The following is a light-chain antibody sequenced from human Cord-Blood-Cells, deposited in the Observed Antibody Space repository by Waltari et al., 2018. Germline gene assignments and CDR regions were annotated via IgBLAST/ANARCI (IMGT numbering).Light chain of an antibody. J-gene: IGLJ3*02. CDR3: SSYTSSSTWV. Sequence: QSALTQPASVSGSPGQSITISCTGTSSDVGGYNYVSWYQQHPGKAPKLMIYDVSSRPSGVSKRCSGSKSGNTASLTISGLQAENEADYYCSSYTSSSTWVSGGGTKLTVL. CDR2: DVS. V-gene: IGLV2-14*01. CDR1: SSDVGGYNY.